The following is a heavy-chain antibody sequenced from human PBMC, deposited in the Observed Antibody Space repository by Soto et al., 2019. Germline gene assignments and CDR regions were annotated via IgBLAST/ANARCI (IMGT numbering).Heavy chain of an antibody. CDR3: TSPPIPYCSGGSCSRELDY. Sequence: GGSLRLSCAASGFTFSGSAMHWVRQASGKGLEWVGRIRSKANSYATAYAASVKGRFTISRDDSKNTAYLQMNSLKTEDTAVYYCTSPPIPYCSGGSCSRELDYWGQGTLVTVSS. CDR1: GFTFSGSA. CDR2: IRSKANSYAT. V-gene: IGHV3-73*01. J-gene: IGHJ4*02. D-gene: IGHD2-15*01.